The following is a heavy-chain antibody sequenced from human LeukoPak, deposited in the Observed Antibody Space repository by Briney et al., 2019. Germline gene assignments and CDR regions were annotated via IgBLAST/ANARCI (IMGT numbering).Heavy chain of an antibody. V-gene: IGHV4-39*07. CDR3: ARSIILWFGELLSEETNWFDP. CDR2: IYYRGST. J-gene: IGHJ5*02. Sequence: SETLSLTCTASGGSISSSSYYWGWIRQPPGKGLEWIGSIYYRGSTYYNPSLKSRVTISVDTSKNQFSLKLSSVTAADTAVYYCARSIILWFGELLSEETNWFDPWGQGTLVTVSS. CDR1: GGSISSSSYY. D-gene: IGHD3-10*01.